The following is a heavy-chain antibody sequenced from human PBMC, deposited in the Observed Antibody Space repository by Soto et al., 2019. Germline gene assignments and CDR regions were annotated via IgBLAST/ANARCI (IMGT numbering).Heavy chain of an antibody. J-gene: IGHJ6*02. D-gene: IGHD3-9*01. CDR1: GYTFTSYG. CDR3: ARDGRAYDILTGYYNYYGMDV. V-gene: IGHV1-18*01. Sequence: GASVKVSCKASGYTFTSYGISWVRQAPGQGLEWMGWISAYNGNTNYAQKLQGRVTMTTDASTSTAYMELRSLRSDDTAVYYCARDGRAYDILTGYYNYYGMDVWGQGTTVTVSS. CDR2: ISAYNGNT.